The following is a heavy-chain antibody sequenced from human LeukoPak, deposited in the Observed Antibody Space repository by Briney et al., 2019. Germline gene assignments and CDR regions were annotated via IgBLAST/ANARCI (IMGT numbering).Heavy chain of an antibody. V-gene: IGHV1-8*03. J-gene: IGHJ1*01. CDR1: GYTFTSYD. CDR2: MNPNSGNT. Sequence: ASVKVSCKASGYTFTSYDINWVRQATGQGLGWMGWMNPNSGNTGYAQKFQGRVTITRNTSISTAYMELSSLRSEDTAVYYCARANIAARLPYFQHWGQGTLVTVSS. D-gene: IGHD6-6*01. CDR3: ARANIAARLPYFQH.